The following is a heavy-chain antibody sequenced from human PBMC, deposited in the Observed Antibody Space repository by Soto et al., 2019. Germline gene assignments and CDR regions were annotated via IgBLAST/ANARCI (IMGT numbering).Heavy chain of an antibody. Sequence: SVKVSCKASGGTFSSYTISWVRQAPGQGLEWMGRIIPILGIANYAQKFQGRVTITADKSTSTAYMELSSLRSEDTAVYYCARVGSSSGWYGYFDYWGQGTLVTVSS. CDR3: ARVGSSSGWYGYFDY. V-gene: IGHV1-69*02. CDR1: GGTFSSYT. J-gene: IGHJ4*02. D-gene: IGHD6-19*01. CDR2: IIPILGIA.